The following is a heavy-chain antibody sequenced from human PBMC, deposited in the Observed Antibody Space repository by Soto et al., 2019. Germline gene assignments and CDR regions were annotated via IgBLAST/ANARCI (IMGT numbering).Heavy chain of an antibody. V-gene: IGHV3-30-3*01. CDR2: ISYDGSNK. J-gene: IGHJ4*02. CDR3: ARGPYYYDSSAYYHFDY. Sequence: PGGSLRLSCAASGFTFSSYAMHWVRQAPGNGLVWVAVISYDGSNKYYADSVKGRFTISRDNSKNTLYLQMNSLRAEDTAVYYCARGPYYYDSSAYYHFDYWGQGTLVTVSS. CDR1: GFTFSSYA. D-gene: IGHD3-22*01.